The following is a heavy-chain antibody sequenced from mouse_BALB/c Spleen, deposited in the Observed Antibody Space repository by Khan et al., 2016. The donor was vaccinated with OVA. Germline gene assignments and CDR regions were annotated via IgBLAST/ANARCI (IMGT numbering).Heavy chain of an antibody. D-gene: IGHD2-13*01. J-gene: IGHJ2*01. Sequence: QLEESGPGLEKPSQSLYITCTVTGYSITSDYAWNWNRQFPGNKLERMGQISYSGNTKYNPYFKSRISITRDKSKNKSFLQLNSVTYEDTATYCCASIDGDDFDYWGQGTTLTVSS. CDR3: ASIDGDDFDY. CDR2: ISYSGNT. CDR1: GYSITSDYA. V-gene: IGHV3-2*02.